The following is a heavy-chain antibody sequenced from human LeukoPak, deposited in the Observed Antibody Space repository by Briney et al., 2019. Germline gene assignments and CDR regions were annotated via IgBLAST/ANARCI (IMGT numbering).Heavy chain of an antibody. J-gene: IGHJ4*02. V-gene: IGHV3-74*01. CDR1: GFSFSRYW. CDR3: ARSHYDFWSGRRGLLEGVEYFEY. Sequence: GGSLRLSCAASGFSFSRYWMHWVRQAPGKGLVWVSRISGDGSSTTYADSVKGRFTISRDNAKSTLYLQMNSLRAEDTAVYYCARSHYDFWSGRRGLLEGVEYFEYWGQGTLVTVSS. CDR2: ISGDGSST. D-gene: IGHD3-3*01.